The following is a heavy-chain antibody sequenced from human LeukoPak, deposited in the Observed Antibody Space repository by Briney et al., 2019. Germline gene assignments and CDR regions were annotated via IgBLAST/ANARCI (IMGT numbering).Heavy chain of an antibody. CDR2: IYCSGST. J-gene: IGHJ4*02. D-gene: IGHD4-23*01. V-gene: IGHV4-39*07. CDR1: GGSISSSSYY. Sequence: PSETLSLTCTVSGGSISSSSYYWGWIRQPPGKGLEWIGTIYCSGSTYYNPSLKSRVTISVDTSKNQFSLKLSSVTAADTAVYYCARDRWTRHYFDYWGQGTLVTVSS. CDR3: ARDRWTRHYFDY.